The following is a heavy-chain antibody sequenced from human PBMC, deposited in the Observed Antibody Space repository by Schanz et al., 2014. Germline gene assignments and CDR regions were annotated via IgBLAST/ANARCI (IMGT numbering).Heavy chain of an antibody. D-gene: IGHD3-16*01. V-gene: IGHV3-30*04. CDR1: GFTFRGHA. CDR2: TSTDGTKT. CDR3: TRDRGALISHNDALDL. J-gene: IGHJ3*01. Sequence: QVRLVESGGGVVQPGTSLRLSCAASGFTFRGHAMHWVRQAPGQGLEKVAVTSTDGTKTYYAASVRGRFTISRDNSKNTVYLQMNSLRSEDTAVYYCTRDRGALISHNDALDLWGQGTMVSVSS.